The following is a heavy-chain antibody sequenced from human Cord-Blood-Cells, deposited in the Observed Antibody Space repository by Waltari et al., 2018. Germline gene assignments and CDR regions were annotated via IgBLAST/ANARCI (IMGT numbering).Heavy chain of an antibody. Sequence: QVQLVESGGGVVQPGRSLRLSCAASGFTFSSYGMHWVRQAPGKGLEWVAVISYDGSNKYYADSVKGRFTISRDNSKNTLYLQMNSLRAEDTAVYYCAKDRVFDYWGQGTLVTVSS. CDR1: GFTFSSYG. V-gene: IGHV3-30*18. CDR3: AKDRVFDY. J-gene: IGHJ4*02. CDR2: ISYDGSNK.